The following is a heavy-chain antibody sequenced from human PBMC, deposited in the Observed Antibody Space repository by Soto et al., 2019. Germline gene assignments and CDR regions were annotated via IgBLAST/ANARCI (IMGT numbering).Heavy chain of an antibody. J-gene: IGHJ5*02. CDR1: GGSISSSSYY. CDR3: AREGSGSYYREFDP. V-gene: IGHV4-39*02. CDR2: IYYSGST. Sequence: PSETLSLTCTVSGGSISSSSYYWGWIRQPPGKGLEWIGSIYYSGSTYYNPSLKSRVTISVDTSKNQFSLKLSSVTAADTAVYYCAREGSGSYYREFDPWGQGTLVTVSS. D-gene: IGHD3-10*01.